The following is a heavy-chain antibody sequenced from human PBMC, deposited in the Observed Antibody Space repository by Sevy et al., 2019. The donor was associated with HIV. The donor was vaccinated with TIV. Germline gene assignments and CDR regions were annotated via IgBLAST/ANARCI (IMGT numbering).Heavy chain of an antibody. D-gene: IGHD3-3*01. CDR1: GFTFSSYS. CDR2: ISSSSSYI. CDR3: ARGIPYYDFWSDVGSWFDP. V-gene: IGHV3-21*01. J-gene: IGHJ5*02. Sequence: GGSLKLSCAASGFTFSSYSMNWVRQAPGKGLEWVSSISSSSSYIYYADSVKGRFTISRDNAKNSLYLQMNSLRAEDMAVYYCARGIPYYDFWSDVGSWFDPWGQGTLVTVSS.